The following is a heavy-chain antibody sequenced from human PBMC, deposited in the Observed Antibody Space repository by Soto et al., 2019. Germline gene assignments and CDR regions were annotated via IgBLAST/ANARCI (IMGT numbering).Heavy chain of an antibody. CDR3: AKGNVRTDY. D-gene: IGHD1-1*01. V-gene: IGHV3-23*01. CDR1: GFTFSSYA. CDR2: ISGSGGST. J-gene: IGHJ4*02. Sequence: PGGSLRLSFAASGFTFSSYAMSWVRQARGKGLEWVSAISGSGGSTYYADSVKARFTISTDNSKNTLYLQMNSMRREYTAVYYCAKGNVRTDYWGQGTLVTVSS.